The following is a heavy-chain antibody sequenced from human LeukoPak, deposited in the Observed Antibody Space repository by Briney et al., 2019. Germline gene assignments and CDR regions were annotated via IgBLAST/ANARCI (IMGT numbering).Heavy chain of an antibody. J-gene: IGHJ6*03. D-gene: IGHD3-22*01. CDR3: ARYYYDSSGYFFGYYYYYMDV. CDR1: GGSISSYY. Sequence: LSLTCTVSGGSISSYYWGWIRQAPGKGLEWVSYISSSGSTIYYADSVKGRFTISRDNAKNSLYLQMNSLRAEDTAVYYCARYYYDSSGYFFGYYYYYMDVWGKGTTVTVSS. CDR2: ISSSGSTI. V-gene: IGHV3-11*04.